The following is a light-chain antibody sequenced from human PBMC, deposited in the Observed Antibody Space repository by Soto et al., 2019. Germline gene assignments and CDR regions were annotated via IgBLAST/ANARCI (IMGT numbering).Light chain of an antibody. CDR3: QKYISAPRT. CDR2: DAS. J-gene: IGKJ1*01. V-gene: IGKV1-27*01. CDR1: QGISNY. Sequence: DIQMTQSPSSLSASVGDRVTITCRASQGISNYLAWYQQKPGKVPKLLIYDASTLQSGVLSRFSGSESGTDFPVTISSLQHEDVATYYCQKYISAPRTFGQGTKVQIQ.